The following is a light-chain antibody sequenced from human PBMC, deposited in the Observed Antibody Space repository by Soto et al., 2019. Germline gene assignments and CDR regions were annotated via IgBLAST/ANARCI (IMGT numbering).Light chain of an antibody. V-gene: IGKV3-20*01. Sequence: EIVLTQSPGTLSLSPGERATLSCMASQSVSSNYLAWYQQKPGQAPRLLIYGASSRATGIPDRFSGSGSGTDFTLTISRLEPEDFAVYYCQQYGGSLSWTFGQGTKVEIK. J-gene: IGKJ1*01. CDR3: QQYGGSLSWT. CDR1: QSVSSNY. CDR2: GAS.